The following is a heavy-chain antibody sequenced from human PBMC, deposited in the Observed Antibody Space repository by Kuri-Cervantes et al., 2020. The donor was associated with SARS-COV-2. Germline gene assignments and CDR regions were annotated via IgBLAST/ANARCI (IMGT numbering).Heavy chain of an antibody. CDR1: GFTFDDYA. J-gene: IGHJ4*02. V-gene: IGHV3-9*01. Sequence: SLKISCAASGFTFDDYAMHWVRQAPGKGLEWVSGISWNSGSIGYADSVKGRFTISRDNAKNSLYLQMNSLRAEDTAVYYCAKDVRSSIHSSGWYPGLFDYWGQGTLVTVSS. CDR2: ISWNSGSI. D-gene: IGHD6-19*01. CDR3: AKDVRSSIHSSGWYPGLFDY.